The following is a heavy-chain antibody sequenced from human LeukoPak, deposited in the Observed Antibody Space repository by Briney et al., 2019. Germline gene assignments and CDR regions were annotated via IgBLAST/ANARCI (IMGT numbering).Heavy chain of an antibody. Sequence: GESLKISCKGSGYNFTTFWIGWVRQMPGKGLEWMRIIHPGDSDTRYSPSFQGQVTISADKSISTASLQWSSLKASDTAMYYCARHDVCSSARCYITYNIWGQGTMVTVSS. CDR2: IHPGDSDT. CDR3: ARHDVCSSARCYITYNI. J-gene: IGHJ3*02. CDR1: GYNFTTFW. D-gene: IGHD2-2*02. V-gene: IGHV5-51*01.